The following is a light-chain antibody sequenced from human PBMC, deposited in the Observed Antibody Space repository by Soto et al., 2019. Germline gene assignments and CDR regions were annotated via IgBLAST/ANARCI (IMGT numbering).Light chain of an antibody. CDR2: RAS. Sequence: DIQMTQSPFTLSASVGDRVTITYRASQSISSWLAWYQQKPGKAPKLLIQRASSLESGVPSRFSGGGSGREFTLTISSLQPDDVATYYCQQYDSYMYTFGQGTKLEIK. CDR1: QSISSW. J-gene: IGKJ2*01. CDR3: QQYDSYMYT. V-gene: IGKV1-5*03.